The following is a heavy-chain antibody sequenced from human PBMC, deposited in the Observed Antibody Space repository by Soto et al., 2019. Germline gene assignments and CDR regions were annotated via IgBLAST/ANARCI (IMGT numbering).Heavy chain of an antibody. V-gene: IGHV4-59*01. CDR1: GGSISSYY. CDR2: IYYSGST. J-gene: IGHJ4*02. CDR3: AREMSYYGSGSFDY. Sequence: SETLSVTCTVSGGSISSYYWSWSRQPPGKGLEWIGYIYYSGSTNYNPSLKSRVTISVDTSKNQFSLKLSSVTAADTAVYYCAREMSYYGSGSFDYWGQGTLVTVSS. D-gene: IGHD3-10*01.